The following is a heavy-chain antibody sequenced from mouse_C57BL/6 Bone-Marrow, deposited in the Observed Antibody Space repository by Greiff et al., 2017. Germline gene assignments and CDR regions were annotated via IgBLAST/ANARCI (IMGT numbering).Heavy chain of an antibody. J-gene: IGHJ3*01. CDR3: ARDGTTVED. D-gene: IGHD1-1*01. V-gene: IGHV3-6*01. CDR2: ISYDGSN. CDR1: GYSITSGYY. Sequence: EVQLQQSGPGLVKPSQSLSLTCSVTGYSITSGYYWNWIRQFPGNKLEWMGYISYDGSNNYNPSLKNRISITRDTSKNQFFLKLNSVTTEDTATYYCARDGTTVEDGGQGTLVTVSA.